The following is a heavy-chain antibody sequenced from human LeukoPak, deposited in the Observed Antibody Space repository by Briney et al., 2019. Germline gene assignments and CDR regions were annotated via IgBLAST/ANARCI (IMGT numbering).Heavy chain of an antibody. CDR3: AKDILPIAAAGTCFDY. CDR1: GFTFSRYA. D-gene: IGHD6-13*01. CDR2: ISGSGGST. J-gene: IGHJ4*02. Sequence: GGSLRLSCAASGFTFSRYAMSWVRQAPGKGLEWVSAISGSGGSTYYADSVKGRFTISRDNSKNTLYLQMNSLRAEDTAVYYCAKDILPIAAAGTCFDYWGQGTLVTVSS. V-gene: IGHV3-23*01.